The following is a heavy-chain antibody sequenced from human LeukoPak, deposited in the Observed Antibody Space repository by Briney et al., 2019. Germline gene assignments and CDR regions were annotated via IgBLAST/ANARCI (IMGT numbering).Heavy chain of an antibody. CDR3: ARPVRCSATTCTGPFDY. Sequence: SETLSLTCAVYGESFRGYYWTWIRQTPGKGLEWIGEIDHVGRTTYNPSLKSRVTISVDTSKNQFSLRLTSVTASDTAVYYCARPVRCSATTCTGPFDYWGQGTLVTVSS. D-gene: IGHD6-19*01. CDR1: GESFRGYY. CDR2: IDHVGRT. V-gene: IGHV4-34*01. J-gene: IGHJ4*02.